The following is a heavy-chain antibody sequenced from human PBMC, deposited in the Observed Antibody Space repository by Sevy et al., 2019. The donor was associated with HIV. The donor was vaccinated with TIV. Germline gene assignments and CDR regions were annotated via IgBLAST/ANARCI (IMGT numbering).Heavy chain of an antibody. J-gene: IGHJ6*02. CDR1: GFTFSSHW. Sequence: GESLKISCAASGFTFSSHWMFWVRQAPGKGLMWVSHINSHGTITNYADSVKGRFAISRDNAKNTVCLRMDSLRAEDTAVYYCARGQLLQFLEWPSYSLDVWGQGTTVTVSS. CDR3: ARGQLLQFLEWPSYSLDV. V-gene: IGHV3-74*01. D-gene: IGHD3-3*01. CDR2: INSHGTIT.